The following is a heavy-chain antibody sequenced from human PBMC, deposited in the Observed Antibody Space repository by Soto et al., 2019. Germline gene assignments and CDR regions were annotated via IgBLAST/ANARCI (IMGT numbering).Heavy chain of an antibody. Sequence: QVQLVQSGAEVKKPGSSVKVSCKASGGTFSSYAISWVRQAPGQGLEWMGGIIPIFGTANYAQKFQGRVTITADKSTSTAYMELSSLRSEDTAVYYCASSYSSSWFYYYYGMDVWGQGTTVNVSS. J-gene: IGHJ6*02. V-gene: IGHV1-69*06. CDR3: ASSYSSSWFYYYYGMDV. CDR2: IIPIFGTA. D-gene: IGHD6-13*01. CDR1: GGTFSSYA.